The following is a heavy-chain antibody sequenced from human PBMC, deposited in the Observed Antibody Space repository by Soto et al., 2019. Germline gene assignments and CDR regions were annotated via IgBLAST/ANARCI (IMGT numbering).Heavy chain of an antibody. J-gene: IGHJ5*02. V-gene: IGHV4-30-4*01. CDR3: AGSLNYYDSSGYWPS. D-gene: IGHD3-22*01. Sequence: SETLSLTCTVSGGSISSGDYYWSWIRQPPGKGLEWIGYIYYSGSTYYNPSLKSRVTISVDTSKNQFSLKLSSVTAADTAVYCCAGSLNYYDSSGYWPSWGQGTLVTISS. CDR1: GGSISSGDYY. CDR2: IYYSGST.